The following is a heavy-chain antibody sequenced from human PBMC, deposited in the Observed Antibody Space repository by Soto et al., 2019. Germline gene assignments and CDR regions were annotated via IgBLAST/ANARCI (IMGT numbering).Heavy chain of an antibody. CDR3: ARVGCSSTSCYTGYYYYGMDV. V-gene: IGHV4-30-4*01. J-gene: IGHJ6*02. CDR2: IYYSGST. CDR1: GGSISSGDYY. Sequence: SETLSLTCTVSGGSISSGDYYWSWIRQPPGKGLEWIGYIYYSGSTYYSPSLKSRVTISVDTSKNQFSLKLSSVTAADTAVYYCARVGCSSTSCYTGYYYYGMDVWGQGTTVTVSS. D-gene: IGHD2-2*02.